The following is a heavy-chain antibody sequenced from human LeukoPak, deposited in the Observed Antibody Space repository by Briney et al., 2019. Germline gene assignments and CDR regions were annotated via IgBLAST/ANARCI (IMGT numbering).Heavy chain of an antibody. CDR1: GGSISSYY. J-gene: IGHJ4*02. Sequence: PSETLSLTCTVSGGSISSYYWSWIRQPPGKGLEWIGYIYYSGSTNYNPSLKSRVTISVDTSKNQFSLKLSSVTAADTAVYYCARQMEVVGGTFFDYWGQGTLVTVSS. D-gene: IGHD1-26*01. V-gene: IGHV4-59*01. CDR3: ARQMEVVGGTFFDY. CDR2: IYYSGST.